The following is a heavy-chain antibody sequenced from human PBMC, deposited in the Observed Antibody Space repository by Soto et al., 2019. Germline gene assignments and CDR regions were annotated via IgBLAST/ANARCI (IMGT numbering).Heavy chain of an antibody. CDR2: ISGSGGRT. Sequence: GGSLRLSCAASGFTFSSYAMSWVRQAPGKGLEWVSAISGSGGRTYYADSVKGRFTISRNNSTNTLYLQMNSMRAEDTAVYYCAKSDLRNTMIVVVTPSYYFDYWGQGTLVTVSS. D-gene: IGHD3-22*01. CDR1: GFTFSSYA. J-gene: IGHJ4*02. CDR3: AKSDLRNTMIVVVTPSYYFDY. V-gene: IGHV3-23*01.